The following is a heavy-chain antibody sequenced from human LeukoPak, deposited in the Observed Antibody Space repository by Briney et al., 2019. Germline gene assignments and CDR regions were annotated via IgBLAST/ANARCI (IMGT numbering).Heavy chain of an antibody. V-gene: IGHV3-30*03. CDR1: GFSFNTYG. D-gene: IGHD1-26*01. J-gene: IGHJ3*02. CDR2: ISYDGKNK. Sequence: PGGSLRLSCAASGFSFNTYGAHWIRQAPGKGLDWVAAISYDGKNKYYADSMKGRFTISRDTSKNTLDLQMNSLRVADTALYYCASLPMERLPHNGFDIWGQGTMVTVSS. CDR3: ASLPMERLPHNGFDI.